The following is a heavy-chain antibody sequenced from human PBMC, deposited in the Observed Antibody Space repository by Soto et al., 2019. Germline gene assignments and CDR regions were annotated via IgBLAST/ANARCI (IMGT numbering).Heavy chain of an antibody. V-gene: IGHV3-23*01. CDR2: TGSDGIT. J-gene: IGHJ4*02. D-gene: IGHD1-26*01. Sequence: VQLLESGGGLVQPGGSLRLSCAASGFTLGSYAINWVRQAPGKGLEWVSATGSDGITYYADSVKCRFTISRDNSKNTLYLQMSSLRDEDTAVYYCAKDRRAVGATYFDYWGQGTLVTVSP. CDR3: AKDRRAVGATYFDY. CDR1: GFTLGSYA.